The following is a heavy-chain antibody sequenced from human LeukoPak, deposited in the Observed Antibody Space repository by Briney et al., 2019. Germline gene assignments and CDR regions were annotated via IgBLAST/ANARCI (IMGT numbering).Heavy chain of an antibody. V-gene: IGHV4-34*01. Sequence: SETLSLTCAVYGGSFSGYYWSWIRQPPGKGLEWIGEINHSGSTNYNPSLKSRVTISVDTSKNQFSLKLSSVTAADTAVYYCASTSTLGRRYKYGMDVWGQGTTVTVSS. CDR3: ASTSTLGRRYKYGMDV. CDR1: GGSFSGYY. D-gene: IGHD2-2*01. J-gene: IGHJ6*02. CDR2: INHSGST.